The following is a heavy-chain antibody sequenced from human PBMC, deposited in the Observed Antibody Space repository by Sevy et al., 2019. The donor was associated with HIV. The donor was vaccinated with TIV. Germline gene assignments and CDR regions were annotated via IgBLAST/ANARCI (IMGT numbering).Heavy chain of an antibody. CDR3: ARDKLPPVMVTMVRGALSYFFDY. CDR1: GFTFSSYG. D-gene: IGHD3-10*01. CDR2: IWYDGTNK. Sequence: GGSLRLSCAASGFTFSSYGMHWVRQAPDKGLEWVAVIWYDGTNKYYADSVKGRFTISRDTSKNTLYLQMSSLRAEDTAVYYCARDKLPPVMVTMVRGALSYFFDYWGQGTLVTVSS. V-gene: IGHV3-33*01. J-gene: IGHJ4*02.